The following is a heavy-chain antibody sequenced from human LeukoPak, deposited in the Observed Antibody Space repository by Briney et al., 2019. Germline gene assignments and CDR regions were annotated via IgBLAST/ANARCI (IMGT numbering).Heavy chain of an antibody. CDR3: TSLFTYYYDSSGYYVDY. CDR2: IKSKTDGGTT. D-gene: IGHD3-22*01. Sequence: PGGSLRLSCAASGFTFSNAWMNWVRQAPGKGLEWVGRIKSKTDGGTTDYAAPVKGRFTISRDDSKNTLYLQKNSLKTEDIAVYYCTSLFTYYYDSSGYYVDYWGQGTLVTVSS. J-gene: IGHJ4*02. CDR1: GFTFSNAW. V-gene: IGHV3-15*07.